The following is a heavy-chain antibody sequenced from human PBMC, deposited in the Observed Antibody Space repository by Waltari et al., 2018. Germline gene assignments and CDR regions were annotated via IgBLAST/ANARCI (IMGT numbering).Heavy chain of an antibody. Sequence: EVQLVESGGVVVQPGESLRLSCAASGFTFNVYSMHWVRQPPGRGLEWVVLINWDGKSTFDADSVKGRFTISRDTTKNSLYLQLNSRGSEDTALYYCASDLFRGYSYAYWAEYWGQGTLVTVSS. CDR2: INWDGKST. J-gene: IGHJ4*02. D-gene: IGHD5-18*01. CDR3: ASDLFRGYSYAYWAEY. V-gene: IGHV3-43*01. CDR1: GFTFNVYS.